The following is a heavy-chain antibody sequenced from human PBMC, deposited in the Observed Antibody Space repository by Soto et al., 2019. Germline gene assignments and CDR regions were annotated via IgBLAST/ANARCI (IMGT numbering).Heavy chain of an antibody. Sequence: SETLSLTCAVYGGSFSGYYLSWIRQPPGKGLEWIGEINHSGSTNYNPSLKSRVTISVDTSKNQFSLKLSSMTAADTAVYYCARAGMVPYWGQGTLVTVSS. CDR2: INHSGST. J-gene: IGHJ4*02. CDR3: ARAGMVPY. D-gene: IGHD2-8*01. CDR1: GGSFSGYY. V-gene: IGHV4-34*01.